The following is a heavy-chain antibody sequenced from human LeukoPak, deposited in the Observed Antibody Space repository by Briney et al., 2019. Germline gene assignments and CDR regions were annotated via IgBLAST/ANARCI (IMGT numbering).Heavy chain of an antibody. CDR3: ARGSGAYFRQLHFDN. J-gene: IGHJ4*02. D-gene: IGHD4/OR15-4a*01. Sequence: PGGSLRLSCATSGFTFSNYGMNWVRHAPGKGMEWVSGIIPSGVTTYYADSVKGRFAISRDNSKNTVYLQMNSLRAEDTAVYYCARGSGAYFRQLHFDNWGQGTLVTVSS. CDR2: IIPSGVTT. V-gene: IGHV3-23*01. CDR1: GFTFSNYG.